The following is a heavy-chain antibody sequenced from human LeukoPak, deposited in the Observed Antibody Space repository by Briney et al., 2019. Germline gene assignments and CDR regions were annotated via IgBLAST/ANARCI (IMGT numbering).Heavy chain of an antibody. CDR3: ARGESCGGGSCSRVFNY. CDR2: FYPGDSDT. J-gene: IGHJ4*02. D-gene: IGHD2-15*01. CDR1: GYSFNSHW. Sequence: GESLKISCKASGYSFNSHWIGWVRQMPGRGLEWMGVFYPGDSDTRYSPSFQGQVTISVDKSITTAYLQWSSLTASDTAMYYCARGESCGGGSCSRVFNYWGQGTLVTVSS. V-gene: IGHV5-51*01.